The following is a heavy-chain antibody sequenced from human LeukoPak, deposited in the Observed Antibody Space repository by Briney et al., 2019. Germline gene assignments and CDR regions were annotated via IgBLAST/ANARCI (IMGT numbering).Heavy chain of an antibody. CDR3: ASLCSGSYWYFGY. D-gene: IGHD1-26*01. V-gene: IGHV4-39*01. J-gene: IGHJ4*02. Sequence: PSETLSLTCTDSGGSICGSSEYWGSIRQPPWKGLEWIGSIYYSGSTYYNPSLKSRVTISLDTSNNQFSLKLSSVTAADTAVYYCASLCSGSYWYFGYWGQGTLVTVSS. CDR2: IYYSGST. CDR1: GGSICGSSEY.